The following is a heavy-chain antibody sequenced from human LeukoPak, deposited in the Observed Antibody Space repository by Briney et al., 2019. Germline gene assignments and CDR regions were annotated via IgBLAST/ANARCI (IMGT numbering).Heavy chain of an antibody. CDR2: INSDGSST. J-gene: IGHJ4*02. D-gene: IGHD3-9*01. CDR1: GFTFSSYW. CDR3: ARGYYDILTGSVDY. V-gene: IGHV3-74*01. Sequence: GGSLRLSCAASGFTFSSYWMHWVRQAPGKGLVWVSRINSDGSSTSYADSVKGRFTISRDNAKNTLYLQMNSLRAEDTAVYYCARGYYDILTGSVDYWGQGALVTVSS.